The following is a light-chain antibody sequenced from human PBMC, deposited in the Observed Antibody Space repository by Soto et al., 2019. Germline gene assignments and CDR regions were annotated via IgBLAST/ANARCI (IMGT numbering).Light chain of an antibody. Sequence: EIVLTQSPATLSLSPGERATLSCRASQSVSSYLAWYQQKPGQAPRLLIYDASNRATGIPARFSGSGSGTDLTLTISSLEPEEFAVYYCQQRSNWHPLTFGQGTKVEIK. V-gene: IGKV3-11*01. CDR2: DAS. CDR3: QQRSNWHPLT. J-gene: IGKJ1*01. CDR1: QSVSSY.